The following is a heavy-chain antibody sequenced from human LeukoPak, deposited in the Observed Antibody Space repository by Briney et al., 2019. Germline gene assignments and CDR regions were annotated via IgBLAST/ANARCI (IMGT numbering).Heavy chain of an antibody. J-gene: IGHJ4*02. V-gene: IGHV4-59*01. CDR3: ATYPFRGATHYFDY. Sequence: SETLSLTCAVYGGSFSSYYWSWIRQPPGKGLEWIAYIYYSGSTNYNPSLKNRVTISIDTSKNQFSLKLSSVAAADTAVYYCATYPFRGATHYFDYWGQGILVTVSS. CDR2: IYYSGST. CDR1: GGSFSSYY. D-gene: IGHD3-10*01.